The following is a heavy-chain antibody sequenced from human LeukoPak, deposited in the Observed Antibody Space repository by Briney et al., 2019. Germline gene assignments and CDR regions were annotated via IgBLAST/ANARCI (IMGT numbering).Heavy chain of an antibody. Sequence: ASVKVSCKASGYTFTSYAMNWVRQAPGQGLEWMGWINTNTGNPTYAQGFTGRFVFSLDTSVSTAYLQISSLKAEDTAVYYCARDGPYYYEARFDPWGQGTLVTVSS. CDR3: ARDGPYYYEARFDP. D-gene: IGHD3-22*01. V-gene: IGHV7-4-1*02. CDR2: INTNTGNP. CDR1: GYTFTSYA. J-gene: IGHJ5*02.